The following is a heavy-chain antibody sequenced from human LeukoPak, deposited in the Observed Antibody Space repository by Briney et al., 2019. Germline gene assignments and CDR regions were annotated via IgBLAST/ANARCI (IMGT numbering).Heavy chain of an antibody. Sequence: PGGSLRLSCAASGFTVSSNYMSWVRQAPGKGLEWVSVMYTGGSTYYADSVKGRFTISRDNSKNTLYLQMNSLRAEDTAVYYCARSFYGHDPYYCYMDVWGKGTTVTVSS. CDR3: ARSFYGHDPYYCYMDV. J-gene: IGHJ6*03. CDR1: GFTVSSNY. CDR2: MYTGGST. D-gene: IGHD2-2*01. V-gene: IGHV3-66*01.